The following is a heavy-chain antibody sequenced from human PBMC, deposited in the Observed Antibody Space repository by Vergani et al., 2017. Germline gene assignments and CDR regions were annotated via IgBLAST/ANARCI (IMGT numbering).Heavy chain of an antibody. CDR1: GYTFTSYG. CDR2: ISAYNGNT. D-gene: IGHD1-26*01. J-gene: IGHJ4*02. V-gene: IGHV1-18*01. CDR3: ARAHLSIVVATTTAEQFDY. Sequence: QVQLVQSGAEVKKPGASVKVSCKASGYTFTSYGINWVRQAPGQGLEWMGWISAYNGNTNYAQKLKGRVTMTTDTSTSTAYLELRILRSDDTAVYYCARAHLSIVVATTTAEQFDYWGQGTLVTVSS.